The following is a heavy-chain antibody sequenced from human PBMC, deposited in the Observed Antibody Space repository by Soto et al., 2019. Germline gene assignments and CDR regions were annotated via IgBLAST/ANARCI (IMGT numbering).Heavy chain of an antibody. CDR1: GFTFSSYA. J-gene: IGHJ4*02. D-gene: IGHD2-15*01. Sequence: GGSLRLSCAASGFTFSSYAMSWVRQAPGKGLEWVSAISGSGGSTYYADSVKGRFTISRDNSKNTLYLQMNSLRAEDTAVYYCAKDRNPVVVVAAKGDYWGQGTLVTVSS. V-gene: IGHV3-23*01. CDR3: AKDRNPVVVVAAKGDY. CDR2: ISGSGGST.